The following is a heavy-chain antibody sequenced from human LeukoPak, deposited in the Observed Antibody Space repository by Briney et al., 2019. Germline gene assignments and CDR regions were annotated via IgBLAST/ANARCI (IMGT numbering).Heavy chain of an antibody. V-gene: IGHV3-48*03. CDR2: ISSSGSTI. D-gene: IGHD3-16*02. CDR3: ARAGYEGYLGYYYYMDV. J-gene: IGHJ6*03. CDR1: GFTFSSYE. Sequence: GGSLRLSCAASGFTFSSYEMNWVRQAPGKWLEWVSYISSSGSTIYYAGSVKGRFTISRDNAKNSLYLQMNSLRAEDTAVYYCARAGYEGYLGYYYYMDVWGKGTTVTVSS.